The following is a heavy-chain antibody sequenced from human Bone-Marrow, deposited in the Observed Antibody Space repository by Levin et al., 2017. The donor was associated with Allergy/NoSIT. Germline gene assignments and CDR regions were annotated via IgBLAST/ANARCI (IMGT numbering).Heavy chain of an antibody. CDR2: IGTSSNYI. Sequence: GGSLRLSCAASGFTFSSYSMNWVRQAPGKGLEWVSSIGTSSNYIYYADSVKGRFTISRDNAKKSLFLHMNGLRADDTAVYYCARLLSSTSIFWGQGTLVTVSS. CDR3: ARLLSSTSIF. V-gene: IGHV3-21*01. CDR1: GFTFSSYS. D-gene: IGHD6-13*01. J-gene: IGHJ4*02.